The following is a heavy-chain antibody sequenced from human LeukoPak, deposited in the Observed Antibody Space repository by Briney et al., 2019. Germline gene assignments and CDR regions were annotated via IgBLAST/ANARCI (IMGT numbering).Heavy chain of an antibody. CDR3: ARYCSSTSCQDY. CDR1: GFTFSSYS. CDR2: ISSSSSYI. V-gene: IGHV3-21*01. D-gene: IGHD2-2*01. Sequence: GGSLRLSCAASGFTFSSYSMHWVRQAPGKGLEWVSSISSSSSYIYYADSVKGRFTISRDNAKNSLYLQMNSLRAEDTAVYYCARYCSSTSCQDYWGQGTLVTVSS. J-gene: IGHJ4*02.